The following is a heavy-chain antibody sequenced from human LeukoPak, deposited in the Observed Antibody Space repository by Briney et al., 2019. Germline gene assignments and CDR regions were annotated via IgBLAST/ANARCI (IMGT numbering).Heavy chain of an antibody. J-gene: IGHJ3*02. CDR3: ARVRGIVVVTAAFDI. D-gene: IGHD2-21*02. CDR1: GFTFSSYA. V-gene: IGHV3-30*01. CDR2: ISYDGSNK. Sequence: GGSLRLSCAASGFTFSSYAMHWVRQAPGKGLEWVAVISYDGSNKYYADSVKGRFTISRDNSKNTLYLQMNSLGAEDTAVYYCARVRGIVVVTAAFDIWGQGTMVTVSS.